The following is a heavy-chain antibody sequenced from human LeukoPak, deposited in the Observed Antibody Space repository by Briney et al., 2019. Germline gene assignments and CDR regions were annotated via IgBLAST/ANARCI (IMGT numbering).Heavy chain of an antibody. CDR2: IYYSGSI. CDR3: ANY. J-gene: IGHJ4*02. CDR1: GASISSEDYY. V-gene: IGHV4-30-4*01. Sequence: SETLSLTCAVSGASISSEDYYWSWVRQPSGKGLEWIGYIYYSGSIYYDPSLKSRATISLDTSKNQFSLKLSSVAAADTAVYYCANYWGQGTLVTVSS.